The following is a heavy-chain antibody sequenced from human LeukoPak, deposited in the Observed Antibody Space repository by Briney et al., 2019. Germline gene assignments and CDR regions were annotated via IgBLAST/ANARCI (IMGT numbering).Heavy chain of an antibody. CDR3: ARAGQGATSVYGY. J-gene: IGHJ4*02. D-gene: IGHD1-26*01. V-gene: IGHV3-7*01. CDR1: GFTFSSYW. Sequence: GGSLRLSCAASGFTFSSYWMSWVRQAPGKGLEWVANIKQDGSEKYYVDSVKGRFTISRDNAKNSLYLQMKSLRAEDTAVYYCARAGQGATSVYGYWGQGTLVTVSS. CDR2: IKQDGSEK.